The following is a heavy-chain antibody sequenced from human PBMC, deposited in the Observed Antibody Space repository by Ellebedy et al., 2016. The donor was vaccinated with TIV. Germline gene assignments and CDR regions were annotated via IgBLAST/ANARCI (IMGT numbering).Heavy chain of an antibody. CDR2: ISYDANNK. J-gene: IGHJ4*02. CDR1: GFTFSSYD. D-gene: IGHD3-10*01. V-gene: IGHV3-30*03. Sequence: GESLKISCAASGFTFSSYDMHWVRQAPGKGLEWVALISYDANNKYYADSVKGRFTISRDNSKNTLYLQMNSLRAEDTAVYYCARLVSYSGSGSPLDYWGQGSLVTVSS. CDR3: ARLVSYSGSGSPLDY.